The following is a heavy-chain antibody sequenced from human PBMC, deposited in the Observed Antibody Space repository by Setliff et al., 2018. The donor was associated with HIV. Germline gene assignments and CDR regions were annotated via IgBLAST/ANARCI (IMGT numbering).Heavy chain of an antibody. V-gene: IGHV4-34*01. J-gene: IGHJ4*02. CDR3: AKLTPFDY. Sequence: SETLSLTCSVYGGSFSDYYWNWIRQPPGKGLEWIGEINHSGSTNYNPSLKSRVTISLDTPKNQFSLKLSSVTAADTAVYYCAKLTPFDYWGQGTLVTVSS. D-gene: IGHD7-27*01. CDR2: INHSGST. CDR1: GGSFSDYY.